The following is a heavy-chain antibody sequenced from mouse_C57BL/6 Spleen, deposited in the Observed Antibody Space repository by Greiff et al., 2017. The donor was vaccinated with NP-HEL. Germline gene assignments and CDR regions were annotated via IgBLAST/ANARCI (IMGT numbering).Heavy chain of an antibody. V-gene: IGHV3-1*01. CDR3: ARGTYYSNLDY. CDR1: GYSITSGYD. CDR2: ISYSGST. Sequence: EVQVVESGPGVVKPSQSLSLTCTVTGYSITSGYDWHWIRHFPGNKLEWMGYISYSGSTNYNPSLKSRISITHDTSKNHFFLKLNSVTTEDTATYYCARGTYYSNLDYWGQGTTLTVSS. J-gene: IGHJ2*01. D-gene: IGHD2-5*01.